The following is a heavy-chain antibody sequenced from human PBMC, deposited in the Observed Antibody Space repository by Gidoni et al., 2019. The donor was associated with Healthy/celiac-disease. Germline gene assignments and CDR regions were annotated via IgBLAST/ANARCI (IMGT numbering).Heavy chain of an antibody. CDR3: AKDSAAAGRVPCVNDY. V-gene: IGHV3-30*02. Sequence: QVQLVESGGGVVQPGGSLGLSCAASGFTFTNYGMHWVRQAPGKGLEWGAFIRHDGTNKFYADSVKGRFTISRDNSENTLSLQMISLRAEDTAVYYCAKDSAAAGRVPCVNDYWGQGTLVTVSS. D-gene: IGHD6-13*01. J-gene: IGHJ4*02. CDR2: IRHDGTNK. CDR1: GFTFTNYG.